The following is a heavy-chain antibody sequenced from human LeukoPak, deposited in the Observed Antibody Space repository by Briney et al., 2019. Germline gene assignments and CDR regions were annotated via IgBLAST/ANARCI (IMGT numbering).Heavy chain of an antibody. CDR3: ARLEVVTPLNAFDI. Sequence: SETLSLTCTVSGGSISSSSYYWGWIRQPPGKGLEWIGSIYYSGSTYYNPSLKSRVTISVDTSKNQFSLKLSSVTAADTAVYYCARLEVVTPLNAFDIWGQGTMVTVSS. CDR2: IYYSGST. V-gene: IGHV4-39*07. J-gene: IGHJ3*02. CDR1: GGSISSSSYY. D-gene: IGHD4-23*01.